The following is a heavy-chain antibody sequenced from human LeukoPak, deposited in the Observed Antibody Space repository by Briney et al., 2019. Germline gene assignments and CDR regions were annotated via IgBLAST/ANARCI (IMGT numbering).Heavy chain of an antibody. CDR1: GGTFSSYA. CDR3: ARVSRQWLAVGHWYFDL. D-gene: IGHD6-19*01. V-gene: IGHV1-69*01. CDR2: IIPIFGTA. J-gene: IGHJ2*01. Sequence: SVKVSCKASGGTFSSYAISWVRQAPGQGLEWIGGIIPIFGTANYAQKFQGRVTITADESTSTAYVELSSLRSEDTAVYYCARVSRQWLAVGHWYFDLWGRGTLVTVSS.